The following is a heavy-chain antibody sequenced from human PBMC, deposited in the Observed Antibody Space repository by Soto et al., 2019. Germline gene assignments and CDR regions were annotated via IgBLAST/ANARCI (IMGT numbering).Heavy chain of an antibody. CDR2: IYPGDSDT. D-gene: IGHD3-3*01. CDR1: EYNFSTYW. J-gene: IGHJ6*02. Sequence: PGESLKISCKGSEYNFSTYWIAWVRQMPGKGLEWMGIIYPGDSDTRYSPSFQGQVTISADKSISTAHLQWSSLKASDTAMYYCARQIRHYDYWSNEYYYYGLDVWGQGTTVTVSS. CDR3: ARQIRHYDYWSNEYYYYGLDV. V-gene: IGHV5-51*01.